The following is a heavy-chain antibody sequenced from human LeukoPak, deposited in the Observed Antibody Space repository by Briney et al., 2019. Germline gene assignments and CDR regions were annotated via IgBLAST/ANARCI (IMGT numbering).Heavy chain of an antibody. Sequence: SETLSLTCAVYGGSLSGYYWSWIRQPPGKGLEWIGEINHSGSTNYNPSLKGRVTISLDTSKNQFSLKLSSVTAADTAVYYCARDSGYSYGPLGYWGQGTLVTVSS. CDR2: INHSGST. CDR3: ARDSGYSYGPLGY. D-gene: IGHD5-18*01. V-gene: IGHV4-34*01. CDR1: GGSLSGYY. J-gene: IGHJ4*02.